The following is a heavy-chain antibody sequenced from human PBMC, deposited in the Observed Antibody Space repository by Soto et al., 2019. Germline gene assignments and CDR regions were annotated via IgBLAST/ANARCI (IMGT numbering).Heavy chain of an antibody. D-gene: IGHD6-13*01. CDR3: ARQAAAGLYYYYGMDV. J-gene: IGHJ6*02. CDR1: GYSFTSYW. Sequence: GESLKISCKGSGYSFTSYWIGWVRQMPGKGLEWMGIIYPGDSDTRYSPSFQGQVTISADKSISTAYLQWSSLKASDTAMYYCARQAAAGLYYYYGMDVWGQGTTVTVS. V-gene: IGHV5-51*01. CDR2: IYPGDSDT.